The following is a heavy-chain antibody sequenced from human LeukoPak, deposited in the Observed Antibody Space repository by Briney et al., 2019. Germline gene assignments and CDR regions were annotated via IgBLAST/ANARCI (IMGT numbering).Heavy chain of an antibody. J-gene: IGHJ3*02. CDR3: ARAYRSGENDAFDI. D-gene: IGHD2-15*01. CDR2: ISSSSYI. CDR1: GFTVSSNY. Sequence: PGGSLRLSCAASGFTVSSNYMNWVRQAPGKGLEWVSSISSSSYIYYADSVKGRFTISRDNAKNSLYLQMNSLRAEDTAVYYCARAYRSGENDAFDIWGQGTMVTVSS. V-gene: IGHV3-69-1*01.